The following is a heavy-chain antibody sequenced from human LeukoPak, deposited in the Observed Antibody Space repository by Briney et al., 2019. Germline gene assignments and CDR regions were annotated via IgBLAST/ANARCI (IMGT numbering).Heavy chain of an antibody. V-gene: IGHV3-53*01. J-gene: IGHJ4*02. CDR2: IYSGGST. CDR3: ARGLGYCTSTTCLLPFDY. D-gene: IGHD2-2*01. CDR1: GFTVSTYC. Sequence: SGGSLRLSCAASGFTVSTYCMTWVRQAPGKGLEGVSVIYSGGSTYYADSVKGRFTVSRDNSKNTLYLQMNSLRAEDTAMYYCARGLGYCTSTTCLLPFDYWGQGTLVTVSS.